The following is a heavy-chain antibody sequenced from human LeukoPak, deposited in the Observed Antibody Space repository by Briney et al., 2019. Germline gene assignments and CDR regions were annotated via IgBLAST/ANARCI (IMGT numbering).Heavy chain of an antibody. V-gene: IGHV3-21*04. CDR3: ARGRTYASTYYYDGSDAFDI. CDR2: ISSSSTYI. J-gene: IGHJ3*02. Sequence: PGGSLRLSCAASGFTFSAYTMNWVRQAPGKGPEWVSSISSSSTYIYYADSVKGRFTISRDNAKNSLYLQVTSLRAEDTAVYYCARGRTYASTYYYDGSDAFDIWGQGTMVTVSS. CDR1: GFTFSAYT. D-gene: IGHD3-22*01.